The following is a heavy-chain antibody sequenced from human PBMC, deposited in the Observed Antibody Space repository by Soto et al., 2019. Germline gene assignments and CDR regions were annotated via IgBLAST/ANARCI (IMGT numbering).Heavy chain of an antibody. V-gene: IGHV4-30-2*01. Sequence: QLQLQESGSGLVKPSQTLSLTCAVSGGSISSGGHSWSWIRQPPGKGLEWIGYIYHSGSTYYNPSLKSRVTISVDRSKNQFSLKLSSVTAADTAVYYCASTYYYDSSGSPLAYFDYWGQGTLVTVSS. CDR3: ASTYYYDSSGSPLAYFDY. CDR2: IYHSGST. J-gene: IGHJ4*02. CDR1: GGSISSGGHS. D-gene: IGHD3-22*01.